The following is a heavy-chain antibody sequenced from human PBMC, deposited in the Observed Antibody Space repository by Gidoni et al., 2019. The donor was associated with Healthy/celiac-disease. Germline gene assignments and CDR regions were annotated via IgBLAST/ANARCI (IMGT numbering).Heavy chain of an antibody. V-gene: IGHV3-48*01. J-gene: IGHJ3*02. Sequence: EVQLVESGGGLVQPGGSLRLSCAASGFTFSSYSMNWVRQAPGKGLEWVSYISSSSSTIYYADSVKGRFTISRDNAKNSLYLQMNSLRAEDTAVYYCAREGVAGFDAFDIWGQGTMVTVSS. CDR3: AREGVAGFDAFDI. CDR1: GFTFSSYS. D-gene: IGHD1-1*01. CDR2: ISSSSSTI.